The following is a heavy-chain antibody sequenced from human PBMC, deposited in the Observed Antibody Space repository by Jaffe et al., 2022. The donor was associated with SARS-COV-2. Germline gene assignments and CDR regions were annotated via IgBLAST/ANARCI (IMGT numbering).Heavy chain of an antibody. CDR3: AKAGTGTTMDAFDI. V-gene: IGHV3-30*18. Sequence: QVQLVESGGGVVQPGRSLRLSCAASGFTFRNYGMHWVRQAPGKGLEWVAVISYDGSNKYYADSVKGRFTISRDNSKNTLYLQMNSLRAEDTAVYYCAKAGTGTTMDAFDIWGQGTMVTVSS. CDR2: ISYDGSNK. J-gene: IGHJ3*02. CDR1: GFTFRNYG. D-gene: IGHD1-7*01.